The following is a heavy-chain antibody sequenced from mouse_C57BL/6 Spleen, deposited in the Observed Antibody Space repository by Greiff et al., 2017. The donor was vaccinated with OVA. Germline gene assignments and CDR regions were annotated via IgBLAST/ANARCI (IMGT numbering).Heavy chain of an antibody. CDR1: GYAFSSSW. CDR2: IYPGDGDT. V-gene: IGHV1-80*01. Sequence: QVQLQQSGAELVKPGASVKISCKASGYAFSSSWMNWVKQRPGKGLEWIGQIYPGDGDTNYNGKFKGKATLTADKSSSTAYMQLSSLTSEDSAVYFCARSEEAWFAYWGQGTLVTVSA. J-gene: IGHJ3*01. CDR3: ARSEEAWFAY.